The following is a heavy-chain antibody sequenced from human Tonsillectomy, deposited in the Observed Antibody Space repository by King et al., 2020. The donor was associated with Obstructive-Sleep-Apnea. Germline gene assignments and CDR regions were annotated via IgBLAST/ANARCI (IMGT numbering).Heavy chain of an antibody. CDR2: IKSKTDGGTT. J-gene: IGHJ4*02. CDR1: GFTFSNAW. D-gene: IGHD2-2*01. Sequence: VQLVESGGGLVKPGGSLRLSCAASGFTFSNAWMSWVRQAPGKVLEWVGRIKSKTDGGTTDYAEPVKGRFTISRDDSKNTLYLQMNSLKTEDTAVYYCTTAINIVVVPAAIGYWGQGTLVTVSS. CDR3: TTAINIVVVPAAIGY. V-gene: IGHV3-15*01.